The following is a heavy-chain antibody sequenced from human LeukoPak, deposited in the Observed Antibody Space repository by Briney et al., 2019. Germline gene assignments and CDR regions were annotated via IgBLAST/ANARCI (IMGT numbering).Heavy chain of an antibody. CDR3: ARTAARRFDY. Sequence: GASVNVSCKASGYTFPSYFMHWVRQAPGQGLEWMGIINPTGGSTTYAQKSQGRVTMTRDTSTSTVYMELSSLRSDDTAVYYCARTAARRFDYWGQGTLVTVSS. CDR1: GYTFPSYF. V-gene: IGHV1-46*01. J-gene: IGHJ4*02. CDR2: INPTGGST. D-gene: IGHD6-6*01.